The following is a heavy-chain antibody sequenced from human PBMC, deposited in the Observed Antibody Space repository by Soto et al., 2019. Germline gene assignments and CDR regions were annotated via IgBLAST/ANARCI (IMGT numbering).Heavy chain of an antibody. CDR2: ISGSGGST. CDR1: GFTFSSYA. V-gene: IGHV3-23*01. J-gene: IGHJ6*02. Sequence: VGSLRLSCAASGFTFSSYAMSWVRQAPGKGLEWVSAISGSGGSTYYADSVKGRFTISRDNSKNTLYLQMNSLRAEDTAVYYCAKSPPVRRGFDYYYYGMDVWGQGTTVTVSS. CDR3: AKSPPVRRGFDYYYYGMDV.